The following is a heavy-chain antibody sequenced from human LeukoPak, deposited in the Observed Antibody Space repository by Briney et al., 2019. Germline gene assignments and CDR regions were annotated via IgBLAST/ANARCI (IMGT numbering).Heavy chain of an antibody. CDR1: GFTFSSYS. D-gene: IGHD3-22*01. CDR2: NSSSSSYI. V-gene: IGHV3-21*01. J-gene: IGHJ4*02. CDR3: ARFSKDTITMID. Sequence: GGSLRLSCAASGFTFSSYSMNWVRQAPGKGLEWVSSNSSSSSYIYYADSVKGRFTISRDNAKNSLYLQMNSLRAEDTAVYYCARFSKDTITMIDWGQGTLVTVSS.